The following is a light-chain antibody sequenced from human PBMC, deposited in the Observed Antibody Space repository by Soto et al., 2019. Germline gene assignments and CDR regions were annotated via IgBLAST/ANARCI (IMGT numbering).Light chain of an antibody. CDR2: DAS. J-gene: IGKJ4*01. CDR1: QDISNY. CDR3: QQYDNLPIT. V-gene: IGKV1-33*01. Sequence: DIQMTQSPSSLSASVGDRVTITCQASQDISNYLNWYQQKPGKAPKLLIYDASNLETGVPSRFSGSGSGTDFTFTISSLQPEDSATYYCQQYDNLPITFGGGTKGEIK.